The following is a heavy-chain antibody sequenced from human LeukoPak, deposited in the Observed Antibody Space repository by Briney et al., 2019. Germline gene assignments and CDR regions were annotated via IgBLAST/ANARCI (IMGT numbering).Heavy chain of an antibody. V-gene: IGHV3-23*01. J-gene: IGHJ4*02. CDR1: GFTFSSYA. D-gene: IGHD5-12*01. Sequence: GGSLRLSCPASGFTFSSYAMGWVRQAPGKGLEWVSAISGSGGSTYYADSVKGRFTISRDNSKNTLYLQMNSLRAEDTAVYYCAKDPGGPGWLQFFDYWGQGTLVTVSS. CDR2: ISGSGGST. CDR3: AKDPGGPGWLQFFDY.